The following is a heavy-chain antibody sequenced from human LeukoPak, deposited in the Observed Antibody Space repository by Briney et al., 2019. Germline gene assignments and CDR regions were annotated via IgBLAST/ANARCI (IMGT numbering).Heavy chain of an antibody. CDR2: LDPEDDET. CDR1: GYSHVELS. D-gene: IGHD1-26*01. J-gene: IGHJ5*02. V-gene: IGHV1-24*01. CDR3: TNGGGSYSWFDP. Sequence: ASVKVSCKVSGYSHVELSMHWVRQAPGKGLEWMGGLDPEDDETIYAQKFQGRVTMTEDTSTETAYMELTSLTSEDTAVYYCTNGGGSYSWFDPWGQGILVTVSS.